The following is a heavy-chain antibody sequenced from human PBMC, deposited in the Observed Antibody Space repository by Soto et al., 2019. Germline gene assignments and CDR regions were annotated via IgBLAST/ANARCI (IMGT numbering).Heavy chain of an antibody. CDR3: ARVMNGPGYLEH. J-gene: IGHJ4*02. CDR1: GFTFSSYW. V-gene: IGHV3-74*01. Sequence: EVQLVETGGGLVQPGGSLRLSCGASGFTFSSYWMHWVRQAPGKGLVWVSRVTTDESRTSYADSVKGRFTISRDNAKNTIYLQMNRMSAEDTAVYDCARVMNGPGYLEHWGQGTQVTVSS. CDR2: VTTDESRT. D-gene: IGHD2-8*01.